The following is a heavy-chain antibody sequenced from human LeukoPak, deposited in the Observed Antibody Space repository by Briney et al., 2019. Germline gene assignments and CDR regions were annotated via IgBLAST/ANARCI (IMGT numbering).Heavy chain of an antibody. CDR1: GFIFSTYS. CDR3: ASPQGDP. CDR2: ISSSTSYI. J-gene: IGHJ5*02. V-gene: IGHV3-21*01. Sequence: GSLRLSCAASGFIFSTYSMNWVRQAPGKGLEWVSSISSSTSYIYYADSVKGRFTISRDNSKNTLYLQMNSLRAEDTAVYYCASPQGDPWGQGTLVTVSS.